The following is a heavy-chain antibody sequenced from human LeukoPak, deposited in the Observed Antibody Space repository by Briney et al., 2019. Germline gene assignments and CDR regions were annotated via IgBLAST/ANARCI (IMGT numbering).Heavy chain of an antibody. CDR2: ISSSSSYI. D-gene: IGHD5-24*01. J-gene: IGHJ6*02. CDR3: ARERSKLDV. Sequence: PGGCLRLSCAASGFTFSSYSMNWVRQAPGKGLEWVSSISSSSSYIYYADSVKARFTISRDNAKNSLYLQMNSLRAEDTAVYYCARERSKLDVWGQGTTVTVSS. CDR1: GFTFSSYS. V-gene: IGHV3-21*01.